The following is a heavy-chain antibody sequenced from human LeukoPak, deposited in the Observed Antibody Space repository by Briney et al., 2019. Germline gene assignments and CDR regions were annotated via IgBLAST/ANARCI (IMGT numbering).Heavy chain of an antibody. CDR3: ARDSLTTVTTGELWFDP. Sequence: GGSLRLSCAASGFPFSSHVLSWVRQAPGKGLEWIAYINHNGEAIYYPDFVKGRFIISRDNAKNSLYLQMNSLRAEDTAVYYCARDSLTTVTTGELWFDPWGQGTLVTVSS. D-gene: IGHD4-17*01. CDR1: GFPFSSHV. CDR2: INHNGEAI. V-gene: IGHV3-48*01. J-gene: IGHJ5*02.